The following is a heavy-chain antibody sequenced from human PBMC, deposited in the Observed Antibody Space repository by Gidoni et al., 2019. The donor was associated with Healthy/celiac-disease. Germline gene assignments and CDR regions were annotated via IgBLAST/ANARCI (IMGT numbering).Heavy chain of an antibody. CDR3: AGGIAAAGTFDY. CDR1: GGSISSSSYY. Sequence: QLQLQESGPGLVKPSETLSLTCTVSGGSISSSSYYWGWIRQPPGKGLEWIGSIYYSGRTYYNPSLKSRVTISVDTSKNQFSLKLSSVTAADTAVYYCAGGIAAAGTFDYWGQGTLVTVSS. V-gene: IGHV4-39*01. D-gene: IGHD6-13*01. CDR2: IYYSGRT. J-gene: IGHJ4*02.